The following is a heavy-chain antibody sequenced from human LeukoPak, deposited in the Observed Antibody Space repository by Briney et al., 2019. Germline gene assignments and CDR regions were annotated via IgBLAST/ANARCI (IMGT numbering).Heavy chain of an antibody. CDR2: ISGSGGST. CDR1: GFTFSSYA. Sequence: GGSLRLSCAASGFTFSSYAMSWVRQAPGKGLEWVSAISGSGGSTYYADSVKGRFTISRDNTKKTLYLQMHSLRDEDTAVYYCARLWSGGYYDSSGYFGAYDYWGQGTLVTVSS. V-gene: IGHV3-23*01. CDR3: ARLWSGGYYDSSGYFGAYDY. J-gene: IGHJ4*02. D-gene: IGHD3-22*01.